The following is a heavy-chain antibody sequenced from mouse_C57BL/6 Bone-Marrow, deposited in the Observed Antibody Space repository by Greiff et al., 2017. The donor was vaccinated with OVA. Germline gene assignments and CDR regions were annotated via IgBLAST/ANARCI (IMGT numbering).Heavy chain of an antibody. CDR3: ARSPHYYGSTLYYFDY. V-gene: IGHV1-50*01. CDR2: LDPSDSFT. CDR1: GYTFTSYW. J-gene: IGHJ2*01. Sequence: QVQLQQPGAELVKPGASVKLSCKASGYTFTSYWMQWVKQRPGQGLEWIGELDPSDSFTNYNQKFKGKATLTVDTSSSTAYMQLNSLTSEDSAVYYCARSPHYYGSTLYYFDYWGQGTTLTVSS. D-gene: IGHD1-1*01.